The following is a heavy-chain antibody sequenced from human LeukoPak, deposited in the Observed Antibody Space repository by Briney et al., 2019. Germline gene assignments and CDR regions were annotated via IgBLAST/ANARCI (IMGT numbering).Heavy chain of an antibody. CDR2: ISSSGGST. D-gene: IGHD4-11*01. V-gene: IGHV3-23*01. Sequence: GGSLRLSCAASGVTFSSYAMSWVRQAPGKGLEWVSAISSSGGSTYYPGSVKGRFTISRDSSMHTLYLQMNSLRAEDTAVYYCARSNYGLDYLDYWRQGTLVTVSA. CDR3: ARSNYGLDYLDY. J-gene: IGHJ4*02. CDR1: GVTFSSYA.